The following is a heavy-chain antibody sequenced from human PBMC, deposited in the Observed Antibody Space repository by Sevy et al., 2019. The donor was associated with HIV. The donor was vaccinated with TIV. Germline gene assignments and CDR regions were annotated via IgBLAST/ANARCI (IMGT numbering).Heavy chain of an antibody. J-gene: IGHJ6*04. CDR3: AREANIVASILDV. CDR1: GGSISSGDYY. D-gene: IGHD5-12*01. V-gene: IGHV4-30-4*01. CDR2: IYYSGST. Sequence: SETLSLTCTVSGGSISSGDYYWSWIRQPPGKGLEWIGYIYYSGSTYYNPSLKSRVTISVDTSKNQFSLKLSSVTAADTAVDYCAREANIVASILDVWGKGTTVTVSS.